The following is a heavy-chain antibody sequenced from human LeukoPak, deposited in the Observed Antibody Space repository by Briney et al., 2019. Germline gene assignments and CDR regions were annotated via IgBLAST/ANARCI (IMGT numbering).Heavy chain of an antibody. CDR3: ATGYSSTWYYFDY. CDR2: IYHSGST. CDR1: SDSFSSYY. D-gene: IGHD6-13*01. Sequence: SETLSLTCTVSSDSFSSYYWSWIRQPPGKGLEWIGYIYHSGSTNYNPSLESRVTILADTSKDQFSLTLASVTAADTAVYYCATGYSSTWYYFDYWGQGTLVTVSS. J-gene: IGHJ4*02. V-gene: IGHV4-59*01.